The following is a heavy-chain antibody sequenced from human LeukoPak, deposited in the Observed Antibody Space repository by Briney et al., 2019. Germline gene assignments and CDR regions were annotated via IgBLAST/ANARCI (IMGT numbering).Heavy chain of an antibody. CDR2: MNPNSGNT. V-gene: IGHV1-8*03. D-gene: IGHD3-10*01. CDR3: ARGAAMVGGGLSDY. CDR1: GYTFTSYD. Sequence: ASVKVSCKASGYTFTSYDINWVRQATGQGLEWMGWMNPNSGNTGYAQKFQGRVTITRNTSISTAYMELSSLRSEDTAVYYCARGAAMVGGGLSDYWGQGTLVTVSS. J-gene: IGHJ4*02.